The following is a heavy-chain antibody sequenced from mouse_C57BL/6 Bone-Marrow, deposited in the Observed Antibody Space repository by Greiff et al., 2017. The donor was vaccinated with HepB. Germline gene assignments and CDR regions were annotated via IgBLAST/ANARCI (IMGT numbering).Heavy chain of an antibody. CDR1: GFTFSSYG. Sequence: EVKVVESGGDLVKPGGSLKLSCAASGFTFSSYGMSWVRQTPDKRLEWVATISSGGSYTYYPDSVKGRFTISRDNAKNTLYLKMSSLKSEDTAMYYCARHEHYGSSYHDYWGQGTTLTVSS. D-gene: IGHD1-1*01. CDR2: ISSGGSYT. V-gene: IGHV5-6*01. J-gene: IGHJ2*01. CDR3: ARHEHYGSSYHDY.